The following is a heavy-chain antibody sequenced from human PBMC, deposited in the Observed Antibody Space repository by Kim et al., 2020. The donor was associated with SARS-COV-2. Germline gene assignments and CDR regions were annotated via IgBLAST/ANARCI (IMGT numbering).Heavy chain of an antibody. V-gene: IGHV3-73*01. CDR3: TSTSDYRVYYYYYMDV. J-gene: IGHJ6*03. D-gene: IGHD4-4*01. Sequence: SVKGRFTISRDDSKNTAYLQMNSLKTEDTAVYYCTSTSDYRVYYYYYMDVWGKGTTVTVSS.